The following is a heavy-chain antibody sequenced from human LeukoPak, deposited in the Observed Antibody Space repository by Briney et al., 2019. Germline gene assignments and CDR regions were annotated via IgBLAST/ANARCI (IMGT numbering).Heavy chain of an antibody. V-gene: IGHV3-23*01. CDR2: ISGSGGST. J-gene: IGHJ5*02. D-gene: IGHD3-3*01. Sequence: PGGSLRLSCAASGFTFSSYAMSWVRQAPGKGLEWVSAISGSGGSTYYADSVKGRFTISRDNSKNTLYLQMNSLRAEDTAVYYCAAKDDFWSGYYRGFDPWGQGTLVTVSS. CDR1: GFTFSSYA. CDR3: AAKDDFWSGYYRGFDP.